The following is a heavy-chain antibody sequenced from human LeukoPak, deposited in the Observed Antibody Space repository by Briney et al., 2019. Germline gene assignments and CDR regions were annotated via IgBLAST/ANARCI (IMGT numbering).Heavy chain of an antibody. Sequence: GGSLRLSCAASGFTFSSYAMGWVRQAPGMGLEWVSFISGSGGSTYYADSVKGRFTISRDNSKNTLYLQMNSLRAEDTAVYYCAKVAANYYDSSGHYSYYYGMDVWGQGTTVTV. CDR1: GFTFSSYA. J-gene: IGHJ6*02. CDR3: AKVAANYYDSSGHYSYYYGMDV. V-gene: IGHV3-23*01. D-gene: IGHD3-22*01. CDR2: ISGSGGST.